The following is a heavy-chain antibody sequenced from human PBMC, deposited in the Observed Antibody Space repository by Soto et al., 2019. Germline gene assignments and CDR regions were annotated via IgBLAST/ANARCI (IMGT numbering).Heavy chain of an antibody. Sequence: EVQLVESGGGLVQPGGSLRLSCAASGFTFSSYSMNWVRQAPGKGLEWVSYISSSSSTIYYADSVKGRFTISRDNAKNSLYLQMNSLRDEDTAVYYCARGPPGYSSGWYVGADFDYWGQGTLVTVSS. CDR2: ISSSSSTI. V-gene: IGHV3-48*02. J-gene: IGHJ4*02. CDR3: ARGPPGYSSGWYVGADFDY. D-gene: IGHD6-19*01. CDR1: GFTFSSYS.